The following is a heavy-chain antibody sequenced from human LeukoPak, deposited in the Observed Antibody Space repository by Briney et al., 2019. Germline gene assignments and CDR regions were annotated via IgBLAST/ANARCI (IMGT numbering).Heavy chain of an antibody. V-gene: IGHV3-49*04. D-gene: IGHD3-9*01. CDR1: GFTFGDYA. CDR2: IRSKAYGGTT. J-gene: IGHJ5*02. CDR3: ARALRYFDWLSTSPEYNWFDP. Sequence: HPGGSLRLSCTASGFTFGDYAMSWVRQAPGKGLEWVGFIRSKAYGGTTEYAASVKGRFTISRDDSKSIAYLQMNSLKTEDTAVYYCARALRYFDWLSTSPEYNWFDPWGQGTLVTVSS.